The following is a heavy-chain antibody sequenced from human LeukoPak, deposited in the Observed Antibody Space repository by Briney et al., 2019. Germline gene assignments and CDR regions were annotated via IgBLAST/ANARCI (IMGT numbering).Heavy chain of an antibody. CDR3: ATRRWLLDY. Sequence: PGRSLRLSCAASGFIFSSYSMNWVRQAPGKGLEWVSYISSSGTTTYYADSVKGRFTISRDNAKNSLYLQMNSLTDEDTAIYYCATRRWLLDYWGQGILVTVSS. CDR2: ISSSGTTT. V-gene: IGHV3-48*02. D-gene: IGHD4-23*01. CDR1: GFIFSSYS. J-gene: IGHJ4*02.